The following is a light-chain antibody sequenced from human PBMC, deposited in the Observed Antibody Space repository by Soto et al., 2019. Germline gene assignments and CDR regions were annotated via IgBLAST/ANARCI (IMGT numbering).Light chain of an antibody. CDR2: GVS. Sequence: EIVMTQSPATLSVFPGERATLSCRASQSVNNNLAWYQQKPGQAPRLLIHGVSTRATGIPARFSGSGSGTEFTLTISSLQSEDFATYYCQHYDNLLRCTFGQGTKLEIK. CDR3: QHYDNLLRCT. V-gene: IGKV3-15*01. J-gene: IGKJ2*02. CDR1: QSVNNN.